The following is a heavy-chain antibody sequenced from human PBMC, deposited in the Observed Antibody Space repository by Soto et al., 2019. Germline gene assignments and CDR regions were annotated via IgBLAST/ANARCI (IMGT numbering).Heavy chain of an antibody. Sequence: QVQLQQWGAGLLKPSETLSLTCAVYGGFVSSGSYYWSWIRQPPGKGLEWIGEMSHSGGTHFNPSLKRRVTISVDTSKNQFSLKMSSVTAADTALYYCARVERGTATTVVDAFDIWGPGTMVTASS. J-gene: IGHJ3*02. V-gene: IGHV4-34*01. D-gene: IGHD1-1*01. CDR3: ARVERGTATTVVDAFDI. CDR2: MSHSGGT. CDR1: GGFVSSGSYY.